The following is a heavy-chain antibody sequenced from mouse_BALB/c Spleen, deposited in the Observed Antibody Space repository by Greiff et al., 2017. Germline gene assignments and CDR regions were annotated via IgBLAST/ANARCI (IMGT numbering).Heavy chain of an antibody. CDR1: GFTFSDYY. J-gene: IGHJ1*01. CDR2: ISDGGSYT. V-gene: IGHV5-4*02. Sequence: EVQGVESGGGLVKPGGSLKLSCAASGFTFSDYYMYWVRQTPEKRLEWVATISDGGSYTYYPDSVKGRFTISRDNAKNNLYLQMSSLKSEDTAMYYCARGDFDVWGAGTTVTVSS. CDR3: ARGDFDV.